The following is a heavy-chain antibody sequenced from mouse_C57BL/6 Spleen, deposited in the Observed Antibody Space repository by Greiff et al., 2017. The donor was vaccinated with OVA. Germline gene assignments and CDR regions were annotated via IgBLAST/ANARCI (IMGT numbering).Heavy chain of an antibody. CDR3: ASSGTEFAY. CDR1: GFTFTDYY. V-gene: IGHV7-3*01. Sequence: EVQRVESGGGLVQPGGSLSLSCAASGFTFTDYYMSWVRQPPGKALEWLGFIRNKANGYTTEYSASVKGRFTISRDNSQSILYLQMNALRAEDSATYYCASSGTEFAYWGQGTLVTVSA. J-gene: IGHJ3*01. CDR2: IRNKANGYTT. D-gene: IGHD3-3*01.